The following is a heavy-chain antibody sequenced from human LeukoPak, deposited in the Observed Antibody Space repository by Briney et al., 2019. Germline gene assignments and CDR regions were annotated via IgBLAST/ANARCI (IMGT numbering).Heavy chain of an antibody. CDR1: GFTFDDYA. J-gene: IGHJ6*02. Sequence: SLRLSCAASGFTFDDYAMFWVRQAPGKGLEWVSGISWDTKNIGYAASVKGRFTISRDNAKNSLYLQMNSLRAEDTALYYCTRGNRDTSGFYYYYGLDAWGQGTTVTVSS. D-gene: IGHD6-19*01. V-gene: IGHV3-9*01. CDR2: ISWDTKNI. CDR3: TRGNRDTSGFYYYYGLDA.